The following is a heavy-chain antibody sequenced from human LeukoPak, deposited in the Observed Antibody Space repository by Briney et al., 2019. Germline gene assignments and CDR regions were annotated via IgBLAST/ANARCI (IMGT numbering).Heavy chain of an antibody. CDR1: GFTFSSYW. Sequence: GGSLRLSCAASGFTFSSYWMSWVRQAPGKGLEWVANIKQDGSEKYYVDSVKGRFTISRDNAKNSLYLQMNSLRAEDTAVYYCAKQSLMIVVVIPIDYWGQGTLVTVSS. CDR3: AKQSLMIVVVIPIDY. V-gene: IGHV3-7*03. D-gene: IGHD3-22*01. J-gene: IGHJ4*02. CDR2: IKQDGSEK.